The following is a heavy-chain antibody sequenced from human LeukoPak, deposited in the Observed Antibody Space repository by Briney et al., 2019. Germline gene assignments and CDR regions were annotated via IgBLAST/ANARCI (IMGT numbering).Heavy chain of an antibody. CDR3: ASSTMVRGVGGY. CDR2: ISSSSSYI. V-gene: IGHV3-21*01. Sequence: GGSLRLSCAASGFTFSSYSMNWVRQAPGKGLEWVSSISSSSSYIYYADSVKGRFTISRDNAKNSLYLQMNSLRAEDTAVYYRASSTMVRGVGGYWGQGTLVTVSS. J-gene: IGHJ4*02. CDR1: GFTFSSYS. D-gene: IGHD3-10*01.